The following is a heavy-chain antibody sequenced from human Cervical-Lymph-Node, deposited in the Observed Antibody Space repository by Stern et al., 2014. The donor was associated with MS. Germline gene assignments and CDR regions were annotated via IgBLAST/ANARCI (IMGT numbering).Heavy chain of an antibody. CDR1: GCSISHFY. CDR2: IHTSGTT. J-gene: IGHJ5*02. V-gene: IGHV4-4*07. CDR3: AREIIVSRGSWFDP. Sequence: QLQLQESGPGLVKPSETLSLTCNVSGCSISHFYWHWIRQPAGKGLQWIGRIHTSGTTDYNPSLNSRVTMSIDTSKNQFSLKVTSVTAADTAIYYCAREIIVSRGSWFDPWGQGTLVTVSS. D-gene: IGHD5/OR15-5a*01.